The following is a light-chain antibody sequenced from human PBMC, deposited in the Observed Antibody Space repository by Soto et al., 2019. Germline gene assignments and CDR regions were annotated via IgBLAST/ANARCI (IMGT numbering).Light chain of an antibody. Sequence: QSALTQPASVSGSPGQSITISCTGTSSDVGGYIYVSWYQQHPGKAPKLMIYDVSNRPSGVSNRFSGSKSGSTASLTISGLQAEDEADYYCSSYTNSATYVFGTGTKVTVL. V-gene: IGLV2-14*01. CDR2: DVS. J-gene: IGLJ1*01. CDR1: SSDVGGYIY. CDR3: SSYTNSATYV.